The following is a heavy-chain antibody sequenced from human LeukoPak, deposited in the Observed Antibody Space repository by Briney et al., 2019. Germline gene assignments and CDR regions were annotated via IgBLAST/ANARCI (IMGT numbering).Heavy chain of an antibody. J-gene: IGHJ4*02. D-gene: IGHD1-1*01. CDR1: GITFSIYS. CDR2: ISSSSSII. CDR3: ARALEPSKRYFDY. V-gene: IGHV3-21*01. Sequence: PGGSLRLSCAASGITFSIYSMNWIRQAPGKGLEWVSTISSSSSIIYYADSVRGRFTISRDNAKNSLYLQMNSLRVEDTAVYYCARALEPSKRYFDYWGQGTLVTVSS.